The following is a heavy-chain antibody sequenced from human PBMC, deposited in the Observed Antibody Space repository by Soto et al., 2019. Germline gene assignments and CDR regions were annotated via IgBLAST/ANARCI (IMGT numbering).Heavy chain of an antibody. J-gene: IGHJ4*02. CDR2: INHSGST. CDR1: GGSFSGYY. D-gene: IGHD6-25*01. V-gene: IGHV4-34*01. Sequence: QVQLQQWGAGLLKPSETLSLTCAVYGGSFSGYYWSWIRQPPGKGLEWIGEINHSGSTNYNPSLKSRGTISVDTSKNQFSLKLSSVTAADTAVYYCARGRIAAMKAFDYWGQGTLVTVSS. CDR3: ARGRIAAMKAFDY.